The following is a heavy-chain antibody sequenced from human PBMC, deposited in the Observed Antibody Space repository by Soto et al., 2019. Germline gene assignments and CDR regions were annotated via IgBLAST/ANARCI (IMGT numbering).Heavy chain of an antibody. CDR2: IWFDGSKK. J-gene: IGHJ6*02. V-gene: IGHV3-33*01. CDR3: ARDRLVPYGYGMDV. D-gene: IGHD2-2*01. Sequence: PGGSLRLSCAASGFTFRSYGIHWVRQAPGKGLEWVALIWFDGSKKYYVDSVKGRFAVSRDNSKNTLYLQMNSLRVEDTAVHYCARDRLVPYGYGMDVWGQGTTVTVSS. CDR1: GFTFRSYG.